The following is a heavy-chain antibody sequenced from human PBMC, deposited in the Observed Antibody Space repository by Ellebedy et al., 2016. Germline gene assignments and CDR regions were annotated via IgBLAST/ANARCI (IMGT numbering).Heavy chain of an antibody. D-gene: IGHD3-16*01. CDR3: AREWGGANDY. V-gene: IGHV3-30-3*01. Sequence: GGSLRLSXAASGFTFSSYAMHWVRQAPGKGLEWVAVISYDGSNKYYADSVKGRFTISRDNAKNSLYLQMNSLRAEDTAVYYCAREWGGANDYWGQGTLVTVSS. CDR2: ISYDGSNK. CDR1: GFTFSSYA. J-gene: IGHJ4*02.